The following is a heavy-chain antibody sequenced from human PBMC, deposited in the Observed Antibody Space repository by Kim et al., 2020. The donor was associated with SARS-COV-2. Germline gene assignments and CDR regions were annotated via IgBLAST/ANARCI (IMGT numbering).Heavy chain of an antibody. J-gene: IGHJ3*01. CDR1: GFTFSDSY. D-gene: IGHD5-12*01. Sequence: GGTLRLSCAASGFTFSDSYMNWIRQAPGKGLEWVSFISPSGDTIFYSDSVKGRSTISRDNAKNSLYLQMNSLSVEDAAIYYCAKAGHGYNAF. CDR3: AKAGHGYNAF. CDR2: ISPSGDTI. V-gene: IGHV3-11*01.